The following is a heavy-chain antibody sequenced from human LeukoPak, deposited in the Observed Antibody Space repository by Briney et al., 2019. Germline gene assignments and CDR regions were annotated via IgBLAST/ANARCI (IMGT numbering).Heavy chain of an antibody. CDR3: ARDTGTYYDFWGSYLSYGMDV. D-gene: IGHD3-3*01. V-gene: IGHV3-30-3*01. CDR1: GFTFASYA. CDR2: TSYDGNNK. J-gene: IGHJ6*02. Sequence: GGSLRLSCAASGFTFASYAMHWVRRAPGKGLEWVAVTSYDGNNKYYAESVKGRFTISRDNSKNTIYLQMNSLRAEDTALYFCARDTGTYYDFWGSYLSYGMDVWGQGTTVAVSS.